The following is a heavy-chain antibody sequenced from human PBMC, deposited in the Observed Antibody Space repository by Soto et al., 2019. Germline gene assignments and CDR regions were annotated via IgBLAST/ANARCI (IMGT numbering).Heavy chain of an antibody. J-gene: IGHJ4*02. CDR3: ARQIYDSDSGPNFQYYFDS. D-gene: IGHD3-22*01. V-gene: IGHV5-10-1*01. Sequence: GESLKISCKGSGYSFAGYWITWVRQKPGKGLEWMGRIDPSDSQTYYSPSFRGHVTISVTKSITTVFLQWSSLRASDTAMYYCARQIYDSDSGPNFQYYFDSWGQGTLVTVSS. CDR1: GYSFAGYW. CDR2: IDPSDSQT.